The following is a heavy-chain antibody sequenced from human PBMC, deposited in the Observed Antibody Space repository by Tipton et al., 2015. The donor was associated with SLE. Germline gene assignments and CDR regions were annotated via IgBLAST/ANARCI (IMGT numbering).Heavy chain of an antibody. V-gene: IGHV3-23*01. J-gene: IGHJ4*02. CDR1: GFTFSSYA. D-gene: IGHD2-15*01. CDR3: ATADLLGYCSGGSCHSFFDY. CDR2: ISGSGGST. Sequence: SLRLSCAASGFTFSSYAMSWVRQAPGKGLEWVSTISGSGGSTYYADSVKGRFTISRDNSKNTLYLLMKSLRAEDTAVYYCATADLLGYCSGGSCHSFFDYWGQGTLVTVSS.